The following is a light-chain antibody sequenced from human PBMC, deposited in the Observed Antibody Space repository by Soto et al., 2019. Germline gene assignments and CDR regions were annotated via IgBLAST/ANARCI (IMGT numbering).Light chain of an antibody. V-gene: IGLV2-14*01. Sequence: SALTQPASVSGSPGQSITISCTGSGSDIGVYDYVSWYQTHPGKAPKVIIYEVGNRPSGVSERFFGSKSGNTASLTISGLRSEDEGDYYCSSYTTSSTWVFGGGTKLTVL. J-gene: IGLJ3*02. CDR3: SSYTTSSTWV. CDR1: GSDIGVYDY. CDR2: EVG.